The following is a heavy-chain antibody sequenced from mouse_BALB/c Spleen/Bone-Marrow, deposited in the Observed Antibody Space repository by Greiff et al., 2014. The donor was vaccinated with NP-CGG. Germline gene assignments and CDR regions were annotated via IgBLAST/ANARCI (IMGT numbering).Heavy chain of an antibody. J-gene: IGHJ3*01. V-gene: IGHV1-55*01. CDR3: ARFSQLGLLAY. CDR2: IYPGSGST. D-gene: IGHD3-1*01. Sequence: VQLQQSGAELVKPGTSVKLSCKASGYNFTSYWINWMKLRPGQGLEWIGDIYPGSGSTNYNEKLKSKATLTVDTSSSTAYMQLSSLASEDSALYYCARFSQLGLLAYWGQGTLVTVSA. CDR1: GYNFTSYW.